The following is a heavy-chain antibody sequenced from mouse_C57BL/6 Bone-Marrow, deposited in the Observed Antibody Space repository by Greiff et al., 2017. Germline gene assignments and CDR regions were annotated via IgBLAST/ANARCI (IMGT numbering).Heavy chain of an antibody. CDR1: GYTFTSYW. CDR3: ARPYYSNYWYFDV. V-gene: IGHV1-55*01. D-gene: IGHD2-5*01. CDR2: IYPGSGST. Sequence: QVQLQQPGAELVKPGASVKMSCKASGYTFTSYWITWVKQRPGQGLEWIGDIYPGSGSTNYNETFKSKATLAVDTSSSSAYMQLSSLTSEDSAVYYCARPYYSNYWYFDVWGTGTTVTVSS. J-gene: IGHJ1*03.